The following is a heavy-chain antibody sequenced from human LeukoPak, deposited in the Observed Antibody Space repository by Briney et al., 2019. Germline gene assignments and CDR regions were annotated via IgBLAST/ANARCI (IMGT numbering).Heavy chain of an antibody. CDR3: AKDSARGGYFDWLFYY. D-gene: IGHD3-9*01. V-gene: IGHV3-23*01. CDR1: GFTFSSYA. J-gene: IGHJ4*02. CDR2: ISGSGGST. Sequence: PGGSLRLSCAASGFTFSSYAMSWVRQAPGKGLEWVSAISGSGGSTYYADSVKGRFTISRDNSKNTLYLQMNSLRAEDTAVYYCAKDSARGGYFDWLFYYWGQGPLVTVSS.